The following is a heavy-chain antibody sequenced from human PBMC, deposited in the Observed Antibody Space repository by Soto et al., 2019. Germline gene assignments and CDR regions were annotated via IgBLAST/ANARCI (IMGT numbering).Heavy chain of an antibody. D-gene: IGHD6-19*01. CDR1: GRSINSFY. Sequence: SDTLSLTCTVSGRSINSFYWSWFPPPPGNGLEWIGYIYYSGRTNYNPSLKSRVTISVDTSKNQFSLKLSSVTAADTAVYYCARLRTIQPRREWLVIDVWGKGTTVTVSS. V-gene: IGHV4-59*08. CDR2: IYYSGRT. J-gene: IGHJ6*04. CDR3: ARLRTIQPRREWLVIDV.